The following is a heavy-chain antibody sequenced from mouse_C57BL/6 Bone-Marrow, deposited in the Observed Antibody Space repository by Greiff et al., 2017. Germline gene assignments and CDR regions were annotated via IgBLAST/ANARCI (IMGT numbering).Heavy chain of an antibody. D-gene: IGHD2-3*01. CDR3: TSITTAY. CDR1: GFNIKDDY. V-gene: IGHV14-4*01. CDR2: IDPENGDT. J-gene: IGHJ3*01. Sequence: VQLQQSGAELVRPGASVKLSCTASGFNIKDDYMHWVKQRPEQGLEWIGWIDPENGDTEYASKFQGKATITADPSSNTAYLQLSSLTSEDTAVYYCTSITTAYWGQGTLVTVSA.